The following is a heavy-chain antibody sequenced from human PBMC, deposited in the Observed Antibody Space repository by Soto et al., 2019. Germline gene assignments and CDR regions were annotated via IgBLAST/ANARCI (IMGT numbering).Heavy chain of an antibody. CDR1: GFTFSSYW. J-gene: IGHJ5*02. D-gene: IGHD3-9*01. CDR3: ARSRYFDWPIFDP. CDR2: INSDGSST. V-gene: IGHV3-74*01. Sequence: EVQLVESGGGLVQPGGSLRLSCAASGFTFSSYWMHWVRQAPGKGLVWVARINSDGSSTSYADSVKGRFTISRDNAKNTLYRQMNSLRAEDTAVYYGARSRYFDWPIFDPWGQGTLVTVSS.